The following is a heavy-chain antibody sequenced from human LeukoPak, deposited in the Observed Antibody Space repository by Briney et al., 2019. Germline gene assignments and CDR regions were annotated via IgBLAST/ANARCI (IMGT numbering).Heavy chain of an antibody. CDR2: IYGDGGST. V-gene: IGHV3-43*02. J-gene: IGHJ4*02. CDR1: GFTFDDYA. Sequence: GGSLRLSCAASGFTFDDYAMHWVRQAPGKGLEWVSLIYGDGGSTYYADSVKGRFTISIDNSKNSLYLQMNSLRTEDTALYHCAKASITAAGTFLDFWGQGTLVTVSS. D-gene: IGHD6-13*01. CDR3: AKASITAAGTFLDF.